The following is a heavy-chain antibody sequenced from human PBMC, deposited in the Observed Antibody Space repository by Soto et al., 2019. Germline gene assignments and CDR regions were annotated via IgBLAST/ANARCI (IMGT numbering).Heavy chain of an antibody. V-gene: IGHV3-33*01. CDR1: GFTFSSYG. Sequence: QEQLVESGGGVVQPGRSLRLSCAASGFTFSSYGMHWVRQVPGEGLEWVAVIWYDGSNKYYADSVKGRFTISRDNSKDTLYLEMNSLRAEDTAVYYCARDVDYYGAGSYFDPWGQGSLVTVSS. CDR3: ARDVDYYGAGSYFDP. J-gene: IGHJ5*02. D-gene: IGHD3-10*01. CDR2: IWYDGSNK.